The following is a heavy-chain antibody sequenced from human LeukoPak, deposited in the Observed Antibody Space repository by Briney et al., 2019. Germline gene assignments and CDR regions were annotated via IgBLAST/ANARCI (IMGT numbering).Heavy chain of an antibody. J-gene: IGHJ4*02. D-gene: IGHD5-24*01. CDR3: ARGRYYFDS. V-gene: IGHV3-30*03. CDR2: ISYDGSTK. CDR1: GFTFSNYG. Sequence: GGSLRLSCAASGFTFSNYGMQWVRQAPGKGLEWVAVISYDGSTKFYEDSVKGRFTISRDNSKNTLFLQMNSLRAEDTAVYYCARGRYYFDSWGQGTLVTVS.